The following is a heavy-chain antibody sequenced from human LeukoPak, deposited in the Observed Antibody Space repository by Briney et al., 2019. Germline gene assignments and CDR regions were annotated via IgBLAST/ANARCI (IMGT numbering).Heavy chain of an antibody. CDR2: MNPNSGNT. Sequence: ASVKVSCKASGYTFTSYDINWVRQATGQGLEWMGWMNPNSGNTGCAQKFQGRVTMTRNTSISTAYMELSSLRSEDTAVYYCARGSYGFLISYGMDVWGQGTTVTVSS. J-gene: IGHJ6*02. CDR3: ARGSYGFLISYGMDV. CDR1: GYTFTSYD. D-gene: IGHD5-18*01. V-gene: IGHV1-8*01.